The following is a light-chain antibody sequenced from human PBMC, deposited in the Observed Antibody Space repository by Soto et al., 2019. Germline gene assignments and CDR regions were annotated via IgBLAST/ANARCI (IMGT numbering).Light chain of an antibody. CDR2: AAS. Sequence: DIQMTQSPSTLSSTAGDRVTITFRASQSISAWLAWYQQKPGKAPKLLIYAASSLQSGVPSRFSGSGSGTDFTLTISSLQPEDFATYYCQQSYSTPITFGQGTRLEIK. V-gene: IGKV1-39*01. CDR3: QQSYSTPIT. CDR1: QSISAW. J-gene: IGKJ5*01.